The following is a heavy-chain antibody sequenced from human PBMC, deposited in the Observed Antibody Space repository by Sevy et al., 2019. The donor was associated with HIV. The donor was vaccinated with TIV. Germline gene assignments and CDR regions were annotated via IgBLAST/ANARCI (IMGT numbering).Heavy chain of an antibody. V-gene: IGHV3-33*01. CDR2: IRLDGNDK. Sequence: GGSLRLSCEAFGFSFSNYGMHWVRQAPGKGPEWVSSIRLDGNDKQYADSVKGRFTISRDNSKNTLNLQMNSLRAEDTAVYYAASDPGYNGYDWGALTYYFDYWGQGTLVTVSS. D-gene: IGHD5-12*01. CDR3: ASDPGYNGYDWGALTYYFDY. CDR1: GFSFSNYG. J-gene: IGHJ4*02.